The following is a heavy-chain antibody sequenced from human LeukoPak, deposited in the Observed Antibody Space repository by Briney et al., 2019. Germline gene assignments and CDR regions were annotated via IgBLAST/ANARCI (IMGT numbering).Heavy chain of an antibody. CDR2: ISEGGT. J-gene: IGHJ4*02. Sequence: PGGSLRLSCAASGFTFSSFAMSWVRQAPGKGLEWVSSISEGGTFYPDSVRGRFSISRDSSKNTLFLQMNSLRADDTAMYYCARDLPGSGWAFHFWGQGTLVTVSS. CDR1: GFTFSSFA. V-gene: IGHV3-23*01. CDR3: ARDLPGSGWAFHF. D-gene: IGHD6-19*01.